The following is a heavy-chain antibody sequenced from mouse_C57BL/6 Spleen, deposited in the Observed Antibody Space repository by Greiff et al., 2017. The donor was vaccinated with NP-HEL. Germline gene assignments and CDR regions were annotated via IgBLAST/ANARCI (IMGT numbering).Heavy chain of an antibody. CDR3: AADYGSSLYAMDY. J-gene: IGHJ4*01. V-gene: IGHV1-19*01. D-gene: IGHD1-1*01. Sequence: VQLQQSGPVLVKPGASVKMSCKASGYTFTDYYMNWVKQSHGKSLEWIGVINPYNGGTSYNQKFKGKATLTVDKSSSTAYMELNSLTSEDSAVYYCAADYGSSLYAMDYWGQGTSVTVSS. CDR1: GYTFTDYY. CDR2: INPYNGGT.